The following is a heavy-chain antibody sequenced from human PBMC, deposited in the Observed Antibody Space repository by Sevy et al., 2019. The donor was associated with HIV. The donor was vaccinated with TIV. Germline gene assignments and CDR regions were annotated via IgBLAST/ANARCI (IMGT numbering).Heavy chain of an antibody. D-gene: IGHD6-19*01. CDR2: IWYDGSNK. CDR1: GFTFSSYG. V-gene: IGHV3-33*01. J-gene: IGHJ4*02. CDR3: AREDIAVAGIGYYFDY. Sequence: GGSLRLSCAASGFTFSSYGMHWVRQAPGKGLEWVAIIWYDGSNKKYADSVKGRFSISRDNSKNTLYLQMNSLRAEDTAVYYCAREDIAVAGIGYYFDYWGQGTLVTVSS.